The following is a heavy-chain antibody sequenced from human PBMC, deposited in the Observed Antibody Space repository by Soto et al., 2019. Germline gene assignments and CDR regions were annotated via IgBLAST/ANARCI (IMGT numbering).Heavy chain of an antibody. CDR1: GFSISRSA. CDR3: ARDLQAGTDNVNWFAP. Sequence: QVQLVESGGGVVQPGRSLRLSCAASGFSISRSAMHWVRQAPGKGLEWVAVIAYDGSNRWYADSAKGRFTISRDNSKNTVYLQMSSLSGEDTAVYYCARDLQAGTDNVNWFAPWGQGTLVTFSS. D-gene: IGHD1-1*01. J-gene: IGHJ5*02. V-gene: IGHV3-30*04. CDR2: IAYDGSNR.